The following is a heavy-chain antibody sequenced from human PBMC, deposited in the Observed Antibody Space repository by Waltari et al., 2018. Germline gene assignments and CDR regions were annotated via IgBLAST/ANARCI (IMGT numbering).Heavy chain of an antibody. J-gene: IGHJ3*02. V-gene: IGHV4-4*02. CDR2: IYHSGGN. D-gene: IGHD3-3*01. CDR3: ARAPLSVGNPLDRGAFDI. CDR1: GGSISSSNW. Sequence: QVQLQESGPGLVKPSGTLSLTCAVSGGSISSSNWWSWVRQPPGKGLEWIGEIYHSGGNNYNPSLKSRVARSVDKSKNQFSLKRSSGTAADTAGYYCARAPLSVGNPLDRGAFDIWGQGTMVTVSS.